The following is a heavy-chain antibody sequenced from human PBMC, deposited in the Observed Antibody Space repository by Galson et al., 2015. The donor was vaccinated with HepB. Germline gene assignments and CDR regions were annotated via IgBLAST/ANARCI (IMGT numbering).Heavy chain of an antibody. CDR1: GFTFYDHA. CDR2: ISWDSGSI. Sequence: SLRLSCAASGFTFYDHAMHWVRQVPGKGLEWVSGISWDSGSIDYADSVKGRFTISRDNAKNSLYLQMNSLRAEDTAVYYCARGPPVTTVTARQGNWFDPWGQGTLVTVSS. V-gene: IGHV3-9*01. J-gene: IGHJ5*02. CDR3: ARGPPVTTVTARQGNWFDP. D-gene: IGHD4-17*01.